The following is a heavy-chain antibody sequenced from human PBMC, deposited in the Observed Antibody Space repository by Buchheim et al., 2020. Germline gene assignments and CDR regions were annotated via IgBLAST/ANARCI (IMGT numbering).Heavy chain of an antibody. D-gene: IGHD3-22*01. CDR1: GFTFSSYS. J-gene: IGHJ4*02. Sequence: EVQLVESGGGLVKPGGSLRLSCAASGFTFSSYSMNWVRQAPGKGLEWVSSISSSSSYIYYADSVKGRFTISRDNAKNSLYLQMNSLRAEDTAVYYCARDGRHEDNYYDSWLDYWGQGTL. CDR3: ARDGRHEDNYYDSWLDY. CDR2: ISSSSSYI. V-gene: IGHV3-21*01.